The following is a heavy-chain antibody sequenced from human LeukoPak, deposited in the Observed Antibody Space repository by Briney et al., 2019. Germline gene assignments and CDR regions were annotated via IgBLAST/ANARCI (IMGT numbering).Heavy chain of an antibody. V-gene: IGHV3-48*03. D-gene: IGHD3-22*01. Sequence: GGSLRLSCAASVFTFSSYEMNWVRQAPGKGLEWVSYISSSGSTIYYADSVKGRFTISRDNAKNSLYLQMNSLRAEDTAVYYCARTAYDSSGYYDYWGQGTLVTVSS. CDR3: ARTAYDSSGYYDY. J-gene: IGHJ4*02. CDR2: ISSSGSTI. CDR1: VFTFSSYE.